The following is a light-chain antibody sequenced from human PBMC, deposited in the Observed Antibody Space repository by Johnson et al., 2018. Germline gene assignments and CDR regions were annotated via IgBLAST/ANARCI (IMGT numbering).Light chain of an antibody. CDR2: ENN. CDR3: GTWASSLSAGNV. Sequence: QSVLTQPPSVSAAPGQKVTISCSGSSSNIGNNYVSWYQQLPGTAPKLLIYENNKRPSGIPDRFSGSKSGTSATLGLTGLQTADSADYYCGTWASSLSAGNVFGTGTKVTVL. J-gene: IGLJ1*01. CDR1: SSNIGNNY. V-gene: IGLV1-51*02.